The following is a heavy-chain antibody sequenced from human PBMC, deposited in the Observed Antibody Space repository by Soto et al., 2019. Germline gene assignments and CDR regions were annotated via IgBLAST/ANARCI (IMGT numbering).Heavy chain of an antibody. CDR1: GASISTNNW. V-gene: IGHV4-4*02. D-gene: IGHD5-18*01. Sequence: SETLSLTCAVSGASISTNNWWSWVRQPPGKGLEWIGEIYHSGSTNYSPSLKSRVTISVDKSKNQFSLKLSSVTAADTAVYHCARKGYDYGLRYFDSWGQGTLVTVSS. J-gene: IGHJ4*02. CDR2: IYHSGST. CDR3: ARKGYDYGLRYFDS.